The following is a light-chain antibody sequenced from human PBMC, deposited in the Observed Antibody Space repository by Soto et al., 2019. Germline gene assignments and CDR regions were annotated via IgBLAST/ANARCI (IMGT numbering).Light chain of an antibody. CDR1: QSISTY. V-gene: IGKV1-39*01. CDR2: AAS. CDR3: QQSYSTPWT. J-gene: IGKJ1*01. Sequence: DIQMTQSPSSLSASVGDRVTITCRASQSISTYLNWYQQKPGKAPKLLICAASSLRSGVPSRFSGSGSGTDFTLTISSLQPEDVATYYCQQSYSTPWTFGQGTKMEIK.